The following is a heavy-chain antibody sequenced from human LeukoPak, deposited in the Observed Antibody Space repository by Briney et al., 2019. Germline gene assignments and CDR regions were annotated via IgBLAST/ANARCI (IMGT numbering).Heavy chain of an antibody. Sequence: SETLSLTCAVSGDSISSDYWSWIRQPPGKGLEWIGYIYSSGSSYYSPSLKSRVTISVDTSKKQFSLKLRSVTAADTAVYYCARHEWGITNAFDIWGQGTMVTVSS. CDR1: GDSISSDY. CDR3: ARHEWGITNAFDI. CDR2: IYSSGSS. J-gene: IGHJ3*02. D-gene: IGHD1-14*01. V-gene: IGHV4-59*08.